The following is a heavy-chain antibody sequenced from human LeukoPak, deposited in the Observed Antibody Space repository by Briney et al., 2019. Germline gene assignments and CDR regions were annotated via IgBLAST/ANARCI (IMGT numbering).Heavy chain of an antibody. V-gene: IGHV3-21*01. D-gene: IGHD6-19*01. J-gene: IGHJ4*02. CDR3: ARVGYSSGWSRWYFDY. CDR2: ISSSSSYI. Sequence: TGGSLRLSCAASGFSFSSYSMNWVRQAPGKGLEWVSSISSSSSYIYYADSVKGRFTISRDNAKNSLYLQMNSLRAEDTAVYYCARVGYSSGWSRWYFDYWGQGTLVTVSS. CDR1: GFSFSSYS.